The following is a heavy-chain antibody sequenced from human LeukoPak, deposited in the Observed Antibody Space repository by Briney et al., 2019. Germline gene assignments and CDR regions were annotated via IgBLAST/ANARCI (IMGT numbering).Heavy chain of an antibody. D-gene: IGHD6-19*01. V-gene: IGHV3-48*04. Sequence: GGSLRLSCAASGFTFSSYAMSWVRQAPGKGLEWVSAVTGGGTTTSYADSVKGRFTISRDNAKNSLYLQMNSLRAEDTAVYYCARRYSSGWYFDYWGQGTLVTVSS. J-gene: IGHJ4*02. CDR1: GFTFSSYA. CDR3: ARRYSSGWYFDY. CDR2: VTGGGTTT.